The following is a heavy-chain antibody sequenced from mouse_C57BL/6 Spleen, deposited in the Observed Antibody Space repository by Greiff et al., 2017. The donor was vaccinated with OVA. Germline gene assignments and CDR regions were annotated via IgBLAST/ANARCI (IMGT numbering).Heavy chain of an antibody. D-gene: IGHD1-1*01. CDR3: TEMDYGSSYAYAMDY. J-gene: IGHJ4*01. V-gene: IGHV6-3*01. Sequence: EVMLVESGGGLVQPGGSMKLSCVASGFTFSNYWMNWVRQSPEKGLEWVAQIRLKSDNYATHYAESVKGRFTISRDDSKSSVYLQMNNLRAEDTGIYYCTEMDYGSSYAYAMDYWGQGTSVTVSS. CDR1: GFTFSNYW. CDR2: IRLKSDNYAT.